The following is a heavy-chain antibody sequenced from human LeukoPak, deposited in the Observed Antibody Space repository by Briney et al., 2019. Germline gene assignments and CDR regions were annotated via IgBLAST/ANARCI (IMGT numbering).Heavy chain of an antibody. D-gene: IGHD6-13*01. CDR2: ISYDGSNK. CDR1: GLTFGTYG. V-gene: IGHV3-30*18. Sequence: SGGSLRLSCAASGLTFGTYGMHWVRQAPGKGLEWVAVISYDGSNKYYADSVKGRFTISRDNSKNTLYLQMNSLRAEDTAVYYCAKGSGIAAVGYFDYWGQGTLVTVSS. CDR3: AKGSGIAAVGYFDY. J-gene: IGHJ4*02.